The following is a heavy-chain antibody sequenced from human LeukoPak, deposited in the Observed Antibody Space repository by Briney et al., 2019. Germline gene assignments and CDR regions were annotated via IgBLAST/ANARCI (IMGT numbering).Heavy chain of an antibody. J-gene: IGHJ4*02. D-gene: IGHD2-15*01. CDR2: IFAGDSDT. CDR1: GYRFTNHW. V-gene: IGHV5-51*01. CDR3: ARTTGGSLFNPFDY. Sequence: GESLTISCQGSGYRFTNHWIGWVRQMPGRGLEWMGIIFAGDSDTRYSPSFQGQVTISADKSLSTAYLQWSSLKASDAAMYFCARTTGGSLFNPFDYWGQGTLVTVSS.